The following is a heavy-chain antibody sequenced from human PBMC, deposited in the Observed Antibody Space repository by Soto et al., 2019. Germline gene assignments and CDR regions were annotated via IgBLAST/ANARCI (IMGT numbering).Heavy chain of an antibody. J-gene: IGHJ6*02. CDR2: IYHSGST. CDR1: GGSISSSNW. CDR3: ARATVTTQYYYYYYGMDV. V-gene: IGHV4-4*02. Sequence: SETLSLTCAVSGGSISSSNWWSWVRQPPGKGLEWIGEIYHSGSTNYNPSLKSRVTISVDKSKNQFSLKLSSVIAADTAVYYCARATVTTQYYYYYYGMDVWGQGTTVTSP. D-gene: IGHD4-17*01.